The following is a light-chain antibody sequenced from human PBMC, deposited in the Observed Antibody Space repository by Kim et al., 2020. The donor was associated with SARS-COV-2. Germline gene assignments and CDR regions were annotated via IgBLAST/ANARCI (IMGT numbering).Light chain of an antibody. Sequence: SSELTQDPAVSVALGQTVRITCQGDSLRSYYASWYQQKPGQAPLLVFYGKNNRPSGIPDRFSGSYSGNTASLTITAAQAEDEADYYCNSRANSSNHWMFG. J-gene: IGLJ3*02. CDR3: NSRANSSNHWM. CDR2: GKN. CDR1: SLRSYY. V-gene: IGLV3-19*01.